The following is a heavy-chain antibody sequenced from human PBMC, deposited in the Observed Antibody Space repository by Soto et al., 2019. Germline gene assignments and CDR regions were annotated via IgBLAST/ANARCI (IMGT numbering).Heavy chain of an antibody. V-gene: IGHV3-23*01. Sequence: GGSLRLSCAASGFTFSSYAMGWVRQAPGKGLEWVSAISGSGGSTYYADSVKGRFTISRDNSKNTLYLQMNSLRAEDTAVYYCAKDKMVVVPAAADAFDIWGQGTMVTVSS. CDR2: ISGSGGST. J-gene: IGHJ3*02. CDR1: GFTFSSYA. D-gene: IGHD2-2*01. CDR3: AKDKMVVVPAAADAFDI.